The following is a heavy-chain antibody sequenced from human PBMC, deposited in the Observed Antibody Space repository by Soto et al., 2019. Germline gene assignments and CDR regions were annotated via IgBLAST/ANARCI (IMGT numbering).Heavy chain of an antibody. D-gene: IGHD3-16*01. J-gene: IGHJ4*02. Sequence: QITLKESGPTLVKPTQTLTLTCTFSGFSLSTSGVGVGWIRQPPGKAREWLALIYWDDDKRYSPSLKSRLTISKDTSKNQVVLTMTNMDPVDAATYYCAHRQTPISWGTFDYWGQGTLVTVSS. V-gene: IGHV2-5*02. CDR1: GFSLSTSGVG. CDR2: IYWDDDK. CDR3: AHRQTPISWGTFDY.